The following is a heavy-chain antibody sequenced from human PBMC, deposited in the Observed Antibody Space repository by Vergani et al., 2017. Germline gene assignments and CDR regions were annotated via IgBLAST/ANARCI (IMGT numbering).Heavy chain of an antibody. CDR1: GFTFSSYS. V-gene: IGHV3-48*01. CDR3: ARSTTVTTLSFVWYFDL. J-gene: IGHJ2*01. D-gene: IGHD4-17*01. CDR2: FSSSSSTI. Sequence: EVQLLESGGGLVQPGGSLRLSCAASGFTFSSYSMNWVRQAPGKGLEWVSCFSSSSSTIYYADSVKGRFTISRDTAKNSLYLQMNSLRAEDTAVYYCARSTTVTTLSFVWYFDLWGRGTLVTVSS.